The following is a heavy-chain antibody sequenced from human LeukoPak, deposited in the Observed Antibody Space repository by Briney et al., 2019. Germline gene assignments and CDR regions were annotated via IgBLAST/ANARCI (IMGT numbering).Heavy chain of an antibody. CDR2: INTNTGNP. CDR1: GYTFTSYA. J-gene: IGHJ5*02. D-gene: IGHD3-10*01. V-gene: IGHV7-4-1*01. CDR3: ARDITMVRGVITANWFDP. Sequence: ASVKVSCKASGYTFTSYAMNWVRQAPGQGLEWMGWINTNTGNPTYAQGFTGRFVFSLDTSVSTAYLQICSLKAEDTAVYYCARDITMVRGVITANWFDPWAQGTLVTVSS.